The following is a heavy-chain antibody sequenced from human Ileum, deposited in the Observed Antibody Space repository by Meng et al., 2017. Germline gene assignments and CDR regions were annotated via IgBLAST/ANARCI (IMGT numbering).Heavy chain of an antibody. CDR1: GFTFSDYY. CDR3: ARVPARGYSLSFDY. CDR2: ISSSGSTK. V-gene: IGHV3-11*04. J-gene: IGHJ4*02. Sequence: GGSLRLSCAASGFTFSDYYMSWVRQAPGKGLEWVSYISSSGSTKYYADSVRRRTTITRDNDKTSLYLQISSLAAEDTAVYYWARVPARGYSLSFDYWGQGTLVTVSS. D-gene: IGHD5-18*01.